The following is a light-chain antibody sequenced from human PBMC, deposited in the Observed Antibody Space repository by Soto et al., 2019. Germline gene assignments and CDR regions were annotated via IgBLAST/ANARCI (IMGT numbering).Light chain of an antibody. CDR1: QGISSY. CDR2: AAS. V-gene: IGKV1-9*01. CDR3: QQLKSYPIT. Sequence: DIQMTQTPSSVSASVGDRVTITCRASQGISSYLAWYQQKPGKAPKLLIYAASTLQSGVPLRFSGSASGTEFTLTIISLQPEDFATYYCQQLKSYPITFGQGTRLEIK. J-gene: IGKJ5*01.